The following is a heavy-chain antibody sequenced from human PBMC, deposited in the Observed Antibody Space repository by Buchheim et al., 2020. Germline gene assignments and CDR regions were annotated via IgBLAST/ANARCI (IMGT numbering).Heavy chain of an antibody. V-gene: IGHV4-61*02. CDR3: ARDDYGDSNWFDP. D-gene: IGHD4-17*01. Sequence: QVQLQESGPGLVKPSQTLSLTCTVSGGSISSGSYYWSWIRQPAGKGLEWIGRIYTSGSTNYNPSLKSRITISVATSKNQFSLKLSSVTAADTAVYYCARDDYGDSNWFDPWGQGTL. CDR1: GGSISSGSYY. J-gene: IGHJ5*02. CDR2: IYTSGST.